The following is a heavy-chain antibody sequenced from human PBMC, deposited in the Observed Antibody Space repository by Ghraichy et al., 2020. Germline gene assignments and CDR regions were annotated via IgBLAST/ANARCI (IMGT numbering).Heavy chain of an antibody. J-gene: IGHJ4*02. V-gene: IGHV3-33*01. D-gene: IGHD1-26*01. Sequence: GGSLRLSCAASGFTFSSYGMHWVRQAPGKGLEWVAVIWYDGSNKYYADSVKGRFTISSDNSKNTLYLQMNSLRAEDTAVYYCARGGLRRVVGATSVGYWGQGTLVTVSS. CDR1: GFTFSSYG. CDR3: ARGGLRRVVGATSVGY. CDR2: IWYDGSNK.